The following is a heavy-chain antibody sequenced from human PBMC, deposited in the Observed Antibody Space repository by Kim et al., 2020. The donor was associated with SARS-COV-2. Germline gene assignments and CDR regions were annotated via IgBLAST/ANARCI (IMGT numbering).Heavy chain of an antibody. V-gene: IGHV4-30-4*01. J-gene: IGHJ4*02. Sequence: SETLSLTCTVSGGSISSGDYYWSWIRQPPGKGLEWIGYIYYSGSTYYNPSLKSRVTISVDTSKNQFSLKLNSVTAADTAVYYCARVRFSITIFGVVTRLFDYWGQGTLVTVSS. CDR2: IYYSGST. CDR3: ARVRFSITIFGVVTRLFDY. CDR1: GGSISSGDYY. D-gene: IGHD3-3*01.